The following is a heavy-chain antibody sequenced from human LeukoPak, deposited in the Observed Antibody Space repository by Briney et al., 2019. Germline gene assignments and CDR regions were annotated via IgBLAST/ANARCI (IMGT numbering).Heavy chain of an antibody. V-gene: IGHV4-59*08. CDR3: ARHDDYSRAFDI. CDR2: IYYSGTT. D-gene: IGHD4-11*01. CDR1: GDSISFYY. J-gene: IGHJ3*02. Sequence: ASETLSLTCTVSGDSISFYYWTWVRQPPGKGLEWIGYIYYSGTTDYNPSLMSRVAISVDTSKHQFSLKLSSVTAADTAIYYCARHDDYSRAFDIWGQGTMVTVSS.